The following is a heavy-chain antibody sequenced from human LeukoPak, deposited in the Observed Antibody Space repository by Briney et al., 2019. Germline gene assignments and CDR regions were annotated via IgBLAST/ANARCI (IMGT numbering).Heavy chain of an antibody. CDR1: GFTFSSYG. V-gene: IGHV3-30*18. Sequence: GRSLRLSCAASGFTFSSYGMHGVRQAPGKGLEWVAVISYDGSNKYYADSVKGRFTISRDNSKNTLYLQMNSLRAEDTAVYYCAKGEGYCTNGVCYSGPYYSYYYGMDVWGQGTTVTVSS. CDR3: AKGEGYCTNGVCYSGPYYSYYYGMDV. J-gene: IGHJ6*02. CDR2: ISYDGSNK. D-gene: IGHD2-8*01.